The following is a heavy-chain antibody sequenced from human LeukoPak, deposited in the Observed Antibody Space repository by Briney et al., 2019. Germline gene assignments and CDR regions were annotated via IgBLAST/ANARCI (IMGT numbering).Heavy chain of an antibody. Sequence: SVKVSCKASGGTFSSYAISWVRQAPGQGLEWMGGIIPIFGTANYAQKFQGRVTITTDESTSTAYMELSSLRSEDTAVYYCARGQLWLYGYYYYYMDVWGKGTTVTVSS. J-gene: IGHJ6*03. CDR1: GGTFSSYA. CDR2: IIPIFGTA. CDR3: ARGQLWLYGYYYYYMDV. V-gene: IGHV1-69*05. D-gene: IGHD5-18*01.